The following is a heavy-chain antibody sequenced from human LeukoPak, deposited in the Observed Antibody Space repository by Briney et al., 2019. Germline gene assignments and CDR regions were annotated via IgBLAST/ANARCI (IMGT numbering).Heavy chain of an antibody. Sequence: ASVKVSCKASGYTFTSYGISWVRQAPGQGLEWMGWTSAYNGNTNYAQKLQGRVTMTTDTSTSTAYMELRSLRSDDTAVYYCARDHFIVGATALAFDIWGQGTMVTVSS. CDR2: TSAYNGNT. CDR3: ARDHFIVGATALAFDI. V-gene: IGHV1-18*01. D-gene: IGHD1-26*01. J-gene: IGHJ3*02. CDR1: GYTFTSYG.